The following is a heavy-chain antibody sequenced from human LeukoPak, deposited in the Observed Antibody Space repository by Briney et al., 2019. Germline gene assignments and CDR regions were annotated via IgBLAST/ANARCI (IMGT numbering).Heavy chain of an antibody. Sequence: GGSLRLSCAASGFTFTSYSMNWVRQAPGKGLEWVSTISGGGGSTYYADSVKGRFTISRDNSKNTLYLQMNSLRAEDTAVYYCAHELSPGSFDYWGQGTLVTVSS. CDR2: ISGGGGST. D-gene: IGHD3-10*01. CDR1: GFTFTSYS. J-gene: IGHJ4*02. CDR3: AHELSPGSFDY. V-gene: IGHV3-23*01.